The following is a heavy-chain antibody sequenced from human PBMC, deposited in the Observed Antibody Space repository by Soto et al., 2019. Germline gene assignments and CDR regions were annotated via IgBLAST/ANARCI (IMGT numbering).Heavy chain of an antibody. CDR1: GYTFTSYV. J-gene: IGHJ5*02. D-gene: IGHD6-13*01. CDR2: INAANGDT. Sequence: ASVKVSCKASGYTFTSYVIHWVRRAPGQRLEWMGWINAANGDTKYSPKFQGRVTITRDTSASTAYMELSSLRSEDTAVYYCVRRHVSATGIDWFDPWGQGTLVTVSS. CDR3: VRRHVSATGIDWFDP. V-gene: IGHV1-3*01.